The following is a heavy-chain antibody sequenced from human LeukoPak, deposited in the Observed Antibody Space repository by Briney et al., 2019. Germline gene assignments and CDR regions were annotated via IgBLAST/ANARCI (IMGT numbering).Heavy chain of an antibody. D-gene: IGHD1-1*01. Sequence: SETLSLTCTVSGGSISSYYWSWIRQPPGKGLEWIGYIYYSGSTNYNPSLKSRVTISVDTSKNQFSLKLSSVTAADTAVYYCARQLGYYYYYYMDVCGKGTTVTISS. CDR1: GGSISSYY. CDR3: ARQLGYYYYYYMDV. V-gene: IGHV4-59*01. J-gene: IGHJ6*03. CDR2: IYYSGST.